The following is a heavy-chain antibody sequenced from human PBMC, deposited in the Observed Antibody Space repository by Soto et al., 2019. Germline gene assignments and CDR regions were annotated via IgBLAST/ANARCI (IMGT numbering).Heavy chain of an antibody. J-gene: IGHJ4*02. CDR1: GGSITSSGYY. CDR2: TCNSGST. CDR3: ARGGGSTKVDY. Sequence: QVQLQESGPGLVKPSQTLSLTCTVSGGSITSSGYYWSWIRQHPGEGLEWIGFTCNSGSTSYDPSLKSRVTISVDTSSNQFSLNLKSVTAADTAVYYCARGGGSTKVDYWGQGTLVTVSP. D-gene: IGHD2-2*01. V-gene: IGHV4-31*03.